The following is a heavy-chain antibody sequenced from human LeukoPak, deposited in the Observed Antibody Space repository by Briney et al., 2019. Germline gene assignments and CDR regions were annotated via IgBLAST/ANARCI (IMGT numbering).Heavy chain of an antibody. J-gene: IGHJ4*02. CDR1: GGSFSGYY. CDR2: INHSGST. V-gene: IGHV4-34*01. Sequence: EPSETLSLTRAVYGGSFSGYYWSWIRQPPGKGLEWIGEINHSGSTNYNPSLKSRVTISVDTSKNQFSLKLSSVTAADTAVYYCARKGVVITRPFDYWGQGTLVTVSS. CDR3: ARKGVVITRPFDY. D-gene: IGHD3-22*01.